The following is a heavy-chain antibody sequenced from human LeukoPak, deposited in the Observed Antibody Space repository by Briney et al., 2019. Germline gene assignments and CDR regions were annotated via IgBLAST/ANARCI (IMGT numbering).Heavy chain of an antibody. CDR2: ISGSGGST. J-gene: IGHJ3*02. D-gene: IGHD4-17*01. CDR3: AKSRTTVTSRDAFDI. Sequence: PGGSLRPSCAASGFTFSSDAMSWVRQAPGQGLEWVSAISGSGGSTYYADSVKGRFTISRDNSKNTLYLQMHSLRAEDTAVYYCAKSRTTVTSRDAFDIWGQGTMVTVSS. V-gene: IGHV3-23*01. CDR1: GFTFSSDA.